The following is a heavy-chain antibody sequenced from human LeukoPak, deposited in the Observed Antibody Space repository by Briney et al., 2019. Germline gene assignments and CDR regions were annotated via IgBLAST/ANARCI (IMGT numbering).Heavy chain of an antibody. V-gene: IGHV1-8*01. J-gene: IGHJ4*02. CDR2: MNPNSGNT. CDR3: ARGRYSYGLTTFDY. D-gene: IGHD5-18*01. CDR1: GYTFASYD. Sequence: ASVKVSCRASGYTFASYDINRVRQATGQGLEWMGWMNPNSGNTGYAQKFQGRVTMTRNTSISTAYRELSSLRSEDTAVYYCARGRYSYGLTTFDYWGQGTLVTVSS.